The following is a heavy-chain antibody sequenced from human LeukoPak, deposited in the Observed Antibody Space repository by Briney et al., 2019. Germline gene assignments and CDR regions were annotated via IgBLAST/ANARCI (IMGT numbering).Heavy chain of an antibody. Sequence: ASVKVSCKASGYTFTSYYMHWVRQAPGQGLEWMGIINPSGGSTSYAQKFQGRVTMTRDTSTSTVYMELSSLRSEDTAVYYCARVFMPGSSMVRGVTPQQDFDYWGQGTLVTVSS. CDR3: ARVFMPGSSMVRGVTPQQDFDY. CDR2: INPSGGST. D-gene: IGHD3-10*01. CDR1: GYTFTSYY. J-gene: IGHJ4*02. V-gene: IGHV1-46*01.